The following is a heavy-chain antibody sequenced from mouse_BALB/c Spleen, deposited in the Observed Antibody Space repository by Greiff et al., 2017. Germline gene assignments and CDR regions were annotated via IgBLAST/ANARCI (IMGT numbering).Heavy chain of an antibody. CDR3: ARHDYGNSHYYAMDY. D-gene: IGHD2-1*01. Sequence: EVMLVESGGGLVKPGGSLKLSCAASGFAFSSYDMSWVRQTPEKRLEWVAYISSGGGSTYYPDTVKGRFTISRDNAKNTLYLQMSSLKSEDTAMYYCARHDYGNSHYYAMDYWGQGTSVTVSS. J-gene: IGHJ4*01. CDR2: ISSGGGST. V-gene: IGHV5-12-1*01. CDR1: GFAFSSYD.